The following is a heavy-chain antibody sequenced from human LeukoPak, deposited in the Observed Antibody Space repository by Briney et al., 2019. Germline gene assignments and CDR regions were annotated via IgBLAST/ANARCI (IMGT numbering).Heavy chain of an antibody. CDR1: GYSFTNYW. D-gene: IGHD1-7*01. V-gene: IGHV5-51*01. Sequence: GESLKISCQVSGYSFTNYWIGWVRQMPGKGLEWMGIIYPGDSDTRYSPSSQGQVTISADKSISTASLQWNSLKASETAMYYCARHSAGSAAELDYWGQGTLVTASS. CDR3: ARHSAGSAAELDY. J-gene: IGHJ4*02. CDR2: IYPGDSDT.